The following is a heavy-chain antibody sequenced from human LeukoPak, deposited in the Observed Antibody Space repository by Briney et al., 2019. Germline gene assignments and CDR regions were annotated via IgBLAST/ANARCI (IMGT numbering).Heavy chain of an antibody. J-gene: IGHJ4*02. V-gene: IGHV1-58*02. CDR2: IVVGSGNA. Sequence: SVKVSCKASGFTFTSSAMQWVRQARGQRLEWIGWIVVGSGNANYAQKFQERVTITRDMSTSTAYMELSSLRSEDTAVYYCAASPYYYDSSGGYWGQGTLVTVSS. CDR1: GFTFTSSA. D-gene: IGHD3-22*01. CDR3: AASPYYYDSSGGY.